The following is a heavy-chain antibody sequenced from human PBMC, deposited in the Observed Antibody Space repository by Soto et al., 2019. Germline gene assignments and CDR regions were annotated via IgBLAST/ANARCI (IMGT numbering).Heavy chain of an antibody. D-gene: IGHD3-10*01. Sequence: GASVKVSCKASGYTFPNYGITWVRQAPGQGLGWMGWISAYKTNIKYAQKFQGRVTLTTDTSTSTAYMELRSLRSDDTAIYYCVRDLDGSGAYYTDFWGQGTLVTVSS. J-gene: IGHJ4*02. V-gene: IGHV1-18*01. CDR3: VRDLDGSGAYYTDF. CDR2: ISAYKTNI. CDR1: GYTFPNYG.